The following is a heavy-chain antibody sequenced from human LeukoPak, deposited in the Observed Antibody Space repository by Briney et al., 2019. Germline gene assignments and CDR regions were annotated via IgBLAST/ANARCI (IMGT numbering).Heavy chain of an antibody. CDR2: INKDGGEK. Sequence: PGGSLRLSCAASGFTFSSYWMSWVRQAPGKGLEWVANINKDGGEKYYVDSMKGRFTISRDNAKNSLYLQMNSLRADDTVVYYCVKDSPPRYSGSPPAYWGQGTLVTVSS. CDR3: VKDSPPRYSGSPPAY. V-gene: IGHV3-7*03. J-gene: IGHJ4*02. D-gene: IGHD1-26*01. CDR1: GFTFSSYW.